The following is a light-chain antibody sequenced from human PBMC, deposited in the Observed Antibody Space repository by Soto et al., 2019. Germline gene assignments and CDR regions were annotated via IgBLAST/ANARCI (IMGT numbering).Light chain of an antibody. Sequence: SVLTQPGSVSGSPGQSITISCTGTSSDVGGYNYVSWYQQRPGKAPKLMIYDVSNRPSGVSNRFSGSKSGNTASLTISGLQAEDEADYYCSSYTSSSTFYVFGTGTKVTVL. V-gene: IGLV2-14*01. J-gene: IGLJ1*01. CDR2: DVS. CDR1: SSDVGGYNY. CDR3: SSYTSSSTFYV.